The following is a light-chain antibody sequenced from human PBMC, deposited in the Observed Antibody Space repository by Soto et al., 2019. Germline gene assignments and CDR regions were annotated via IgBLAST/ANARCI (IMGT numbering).Light chain of an antibody. Sequence: EIVLTQSPGTLSLSPGERATLSCRASQSVSSSYLAWYQQKPGQAPRPLIYGASSRAIGIPDRCSGSGSGTDFTLTISSLEPEDFAVYYCQQYGSSPWTFGQGTKV. CDR3: QQYGSSPWT. CDR1: QSVSSSY. V-gene: IGKV3-20*01. CDR2: GAS. J-gene: IGKJ1*01.